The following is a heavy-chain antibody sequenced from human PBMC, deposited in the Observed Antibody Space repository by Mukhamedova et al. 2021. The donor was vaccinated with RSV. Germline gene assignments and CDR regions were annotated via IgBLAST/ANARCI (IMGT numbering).Heavy chain of an antibody. J-gene: IGHJ2*01. V-gene: IGHV3-49*02. CDR3: SRHRGSGWYLDL. Sequence: GGTAEHAASVKGRFSISRDDSKSVAYLQMNDLKTEDTAVYYCSRHRGSGWYLDLWGRGTLVTVSS. CDR2: GGTA. D-gene: IGHD3-10*01.